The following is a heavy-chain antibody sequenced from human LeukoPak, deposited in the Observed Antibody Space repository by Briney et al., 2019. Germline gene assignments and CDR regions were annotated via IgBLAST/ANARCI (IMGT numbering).Heavy chain of an antibody. Sequence: AGGSLRLSCAASGFTFSSYWMHWVRQAPGKGLEWVSAIGDSGTATYYADSVKGRFTISRDNSKNTLYLQMNSLRAEDTAVYYCAKVAARGPLTMIRGDHFDYWGQGTLVTVSS. J-gene: IGHJ4*02. V-gene: IGHV3-23*01. CDR1: GFTFSSYW. D-gene: IGHD3-10*01. CDR2: IGDSGTAT. CDR3: AKVAARGPLTMIRGDHFDY.